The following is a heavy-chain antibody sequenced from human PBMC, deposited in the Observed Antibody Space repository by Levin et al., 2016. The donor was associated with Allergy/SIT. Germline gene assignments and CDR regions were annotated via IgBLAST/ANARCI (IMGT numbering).Heavy chain of an antibody. CDR2: INDNGGTK. CDR1: GFTFSSHA. J-gene: IGHJ4*02. D-gene: IGHD4-17*01. V-gene: IGHV3-64D*06. CDR3: VKDLRGHYAFDK. Sequence: GESLKISCSASGFTFSSHAMHWVRQAPGKGLEYVSGINDNGGTKHYAESVKGRFTISRDDSKNTVYLQMSSLRTDDTAVYKCVKDLRGHYAFDKWGQGTLVTVSS.